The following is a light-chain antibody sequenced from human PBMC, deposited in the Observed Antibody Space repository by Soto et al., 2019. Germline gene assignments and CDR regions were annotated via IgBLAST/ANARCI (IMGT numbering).Light chain of an antibody. CDR3: QQRSNWPWT. CDR2: DAS. CDR1: QSVSSY. J-gene: IGKJ1*01. Sequence: EIVLTQSPATLSLSPGERATLSCRASQSVSSYLAWYQQKPGQAPRLLIYDASNRATGIPARFSGSGSGTAFPLTSSSQGPEDFADYYCQQRSNWPWTFGQGTKVEIK. V-gene: IGKV3-11*01.